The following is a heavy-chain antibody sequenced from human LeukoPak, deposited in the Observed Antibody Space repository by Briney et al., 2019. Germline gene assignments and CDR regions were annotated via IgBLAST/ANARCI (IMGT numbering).Heavy chain of an antibody. CDR1: GFNFDDYA. D-gene: IGHD6-13*01. J-gene: IGHJ4*02. Sequence: SGGSLRLSCATSGFNFDDYAMHWVRQAPGKDLEWVSGINWNSDNIRYADSVKGRFTISRDNAKNSLYLQMNSLTPEDTASYFCAKVRQQLTLRAYFDSWGQGTLVTVSS. V-gene: IGHV3-9*01. CDR3: AKVRQQLTLRAYFDS. CDR2: INWNSDNI.